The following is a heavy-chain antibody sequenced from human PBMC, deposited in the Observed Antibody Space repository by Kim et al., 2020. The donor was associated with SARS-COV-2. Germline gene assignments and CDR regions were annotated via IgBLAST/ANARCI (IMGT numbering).Heavy chain of an antibody. D-gene: IGHD6-13*01. J-gene: IGHJ4*02. CDR3: ALSPGYSSTQSTY. Sequence: SETLSLTCTVSGGSISSSSYYWGWIRQPPGKGLEWIGSIYYSGSTYYNPSLKSRVTISVDTSKNQFSLKLSSVTAADTAVYYCALSPGYSSTQSTYWGQGTLVTVSS. CDR1: GGSISSSSYY. CDR2: IYYSGST. V-gene: IGHV4-39*01.